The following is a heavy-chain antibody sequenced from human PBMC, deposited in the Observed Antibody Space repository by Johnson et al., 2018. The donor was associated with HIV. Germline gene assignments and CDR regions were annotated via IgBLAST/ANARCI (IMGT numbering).Heavy chain of an antibody. J-gene: IGHJ3*02. Sequence: QVQLVESGGGVVQPGRSLRLSCAASGFTFSSYGMHWVRQAPGKGLEWVAVISYDGSNKYYADSVKGRFTISRDNSKNTLYLQMTSLRAEDTAVYYCAKERMGVEFCCGDCLVDAFGIWGQGAMVPVSS. V-gene: IGHV3-30*18. CDR1: GFTFSSYG. CDR3: AKERMGVEFCCGDCLVDAFGI. D-gene: IGHD2-21*01. CDR2: ISYDGSNK.